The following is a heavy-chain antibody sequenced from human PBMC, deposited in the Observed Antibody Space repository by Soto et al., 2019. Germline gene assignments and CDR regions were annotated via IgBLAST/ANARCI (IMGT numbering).Heavy chain of an antibody. D-gene: IGHD1-26*01. Sequence: GASVKVSCKASGYTFTSYGISWVRQAPGQGLEWMGWISAYNGNTNYAQKLQGRVTMTTDTSTSTAYMELRSLRSDDTAVYYCARDRGTYSGSQYYYGMDVWGQGTTVIVSS. V-gene: IGHV1-18*04. CDR1: GYTFTSYG. J-gene: IGHJ6*02. CDR3: ARDRGTYSGSQYYYGMDV. CDR2: ISAYNGNT.